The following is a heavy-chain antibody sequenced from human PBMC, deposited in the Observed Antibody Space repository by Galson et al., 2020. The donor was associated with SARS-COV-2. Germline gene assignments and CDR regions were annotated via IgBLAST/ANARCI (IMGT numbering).Heavy chain of an antibody. CDR2: VPAAEGGT. V-gene: IGHV3-23*01. D-gene: IGHD4-17*01. CDR3: AKDQGNDYGDQLDY. Sequence: SCPASGFTFRRYAMSWVRQAPGKGLEWVSSVPAAEGGTYHADSVKGRFTISRDKSKNTLYLPMNSLRVEDTALYYCAKDQGNDYGDQLDYWGQGTLVSVSS. CDR1: GFTFRRYA. J-gene: IGHJ4*02.